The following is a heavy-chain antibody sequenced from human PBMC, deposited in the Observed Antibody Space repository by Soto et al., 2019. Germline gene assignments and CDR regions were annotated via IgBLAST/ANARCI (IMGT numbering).Heavy chain of an antibody. D-gene: IGHD3-10*01. CDR1: GASVSSYY. J-gene: IGHJ6*02. CDR2: ILYTGNT. CDR3: ARAAYGSGSYYAPYYYYAMDV. V-gene: IGHV4-59*02. Sequence: SETLSLTCTVSGASVSSYYWSWIRQPPGKGLEWLGYILYTGNTNYNPSLKSRVTMSVDTSKNQVSLKLSAVTAADTAVYFCARAAYGSGSYYAPYYYYAMDVWGQGTTVTVS.